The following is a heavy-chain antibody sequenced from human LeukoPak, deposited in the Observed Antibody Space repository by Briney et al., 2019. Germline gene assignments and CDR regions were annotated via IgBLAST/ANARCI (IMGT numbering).Heavy chain of an antibody. CDR3: AKAEGYDILTGLDY. CDR2: VSGSGGKT. V-gene: IGHV3-23*01. J-gene: IGHJ4*02. D-gene: IGHD3-9*01. Sequence: PGGSLRLSCAASGFTFSSSAMSWVRQAPGKGLEWVSAVSGSGGKTYYADSVRGRFTISRDNSKNTLYLQMDSLRTEDTAVYYCAKAEGYDILTGLDYWGQGTLVTVSS. CDR1: GFTFSSSA.